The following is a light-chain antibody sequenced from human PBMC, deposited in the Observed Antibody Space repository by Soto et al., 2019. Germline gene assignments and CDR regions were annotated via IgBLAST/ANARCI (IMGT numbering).Light chain of an antibody. CDR2: DAS. CDR3: QHYNSYSEA. V-gene: IGKV1-5*01. J-gene: IGKJ1*01. Sequence: DIQMTQSPSTLSASVGDRVTITCRASQSISSWLAWYQQKPGRAPKPMIYDASSLESGVPSRFSGSGAGKEFTLTISSLQPDDFATYYCQHYNSYSEAFGQGTKVDI. CDR1: QSISSW.